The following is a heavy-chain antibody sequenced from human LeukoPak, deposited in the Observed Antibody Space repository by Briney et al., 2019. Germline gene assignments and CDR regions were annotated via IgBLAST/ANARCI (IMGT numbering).Heavy chain of an antibody. D-gene: IGHD4-17*01. J-gene: IGHJ4*02. Sequence: SETLSLTCSVPGGSISSSSYYWGWIRQPPGKGLEWIGTIYYSGSTYYNPSLKSRVTISVDTSKNQFSLRLSSVTAADTAVYYCARYGGLRSDYWGQGSLVTVSS. CDR3: ARYGGLRSDY. V-gene: IGHV4-39*01. CDR1: GGSISSSSYY. CDR2: IYYSGST.